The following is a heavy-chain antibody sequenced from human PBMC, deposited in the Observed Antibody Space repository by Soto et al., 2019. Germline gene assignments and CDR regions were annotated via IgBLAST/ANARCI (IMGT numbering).Heavy chain of an antibody. CDR2: ISSISNTI. J-gene: IGHJ4*02. Sequence: EVPLVESGGGLVQPGGSLRLSFAASGFTFSTYSMSWVRQAPGKRLEWVSYISSISNTIYYADSVKGRFTISRDNAKNSLYLHMNSLSAEDTAVYYCARDRGCSGGICYRDLGYWGQGTLVTVSS. CDR1: GFTFSTYS. CDR3: ARDRGCSGGICYRDLGY. V-gene: IGHV3-48*01. D-gene: IGHD2-15*01.